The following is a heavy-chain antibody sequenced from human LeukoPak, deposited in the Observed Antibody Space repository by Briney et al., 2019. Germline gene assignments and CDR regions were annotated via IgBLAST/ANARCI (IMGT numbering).Heavy chain of an antibody. CDR1: GFTFNDYA. Sequence: GRSLRLSCAASGFTFNDYAMHWVRRAPGKGLEWVSGISWNSGSIGYADSVKGRFTISRDNAKNSLYLQMNSLRAEDTALYYCAKDTEHYYDSSGYYNFWGQGTLVTVSS. V-gene: IGHV3-9*01. J-gene: IGHJ4*02. D-gene: IGHD3-22*01. CDR3: AKDTEHYYDSSGYYNF. CDR2: ISWNSGSI.